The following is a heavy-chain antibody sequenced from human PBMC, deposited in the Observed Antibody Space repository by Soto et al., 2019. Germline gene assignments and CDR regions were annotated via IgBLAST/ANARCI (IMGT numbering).Heavy chain of an antibody. CDR1: GYTFSSYG. D-gene: IGHD6-13*01. Sequence: ASVKVSCKASGYTFSSYGISWGRQAPGQGLEWMGWISAYNGNTNYAQKLQGRVTMTTDTSTSTAYMELRSLRSDDTAVYYCARSFGVAAAGPFDYWGQGTLVTVSS. J-gene: IGHJ4*02. V-gene: IGHV1-18*01. CDR2: ISAYNGNT. CDR3: ARSFGVAAAGPFDY.